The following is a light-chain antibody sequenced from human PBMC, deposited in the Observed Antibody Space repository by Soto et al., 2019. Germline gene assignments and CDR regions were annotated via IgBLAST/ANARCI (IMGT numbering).Light chain of an antibody. Sequence: AIRMTQSPSSFSASTGDRVTITCRAGQGISSYLAWFQQKPGKAPKLLMYAASTLQSGVPSRFSGSGSGTDFTLTISCLQSEDFATYYCQQYYSYPRTFGQGTKVEIK. J-gene: IGKJ1*01. CDR2: AAS. CDR3: QQYYSYPRT. V-gene: IGKV1-8*01. CDR1: QGISSY.